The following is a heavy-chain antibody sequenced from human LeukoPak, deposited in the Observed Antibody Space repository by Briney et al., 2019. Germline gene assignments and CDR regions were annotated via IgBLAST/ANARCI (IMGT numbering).Heavy chain of an antibody. J-gene: IGHJ4*02. V-gene: IGHV3-74*01. CDR2: VKYDGSTT. Sequence: PGGSLRLSCAASGFTFSAYWMHWVRQAPGKGLVWVSRVKYDGSTTTYADSVKGRFTISRDNAKNILYLQVNSLRVEDTAVYYCARDLDWLLFDYWGQGTLVTVSS. CDR3: ARDLDWLLFDY. CDR1: GFTFSAYW. D-gene: IGHD3-9*01.